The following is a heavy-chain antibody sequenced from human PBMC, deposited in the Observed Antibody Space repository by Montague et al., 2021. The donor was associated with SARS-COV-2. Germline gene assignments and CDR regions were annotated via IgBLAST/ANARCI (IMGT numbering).Heavy chain of an antibody. CDR2: IYTSGST. J-gene: IGHJ3*02. V-gene: IGHV4-61*02. Sequence: TLSLTCTVSGGSISSGSYYWSWLRQPAGKGLEWSGRIYTSGSTNYNPSLKSRVTISVDTSKNQFSLKLSSVTAADTAVYYCARGTPYYYDSSGYYSGAFDIWGQGTMVTVSS. D-gene: IGHD3-22*01. CDR1: GGSISSGSYY. CDR3: ARGTPYYYDSSGYYSGAFDI.